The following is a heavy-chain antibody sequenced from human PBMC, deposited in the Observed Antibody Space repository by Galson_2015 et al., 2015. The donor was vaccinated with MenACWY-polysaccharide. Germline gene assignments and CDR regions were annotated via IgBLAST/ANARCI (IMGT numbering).Heavy chain of an antibody. J-gene: IGHJ5*02. D-gene: IGHD2-15*01. CDR1: GFSFGTYW. Sequence: SLRLSGAASGFSFGTYWMHWVRQAPGKGLVWVSRINADGSATDYADSVRGRFTISRDNAKNTLYLEMNSLRAEDTAVYYCAKGGAKYCRGSSCYFNWFAPWGKGTLVTVYS. CDR2: INADGSAT. V-gene: IGHV3-74*01. CDR3: AKGGAKYCRGSSCYFNWFAP.